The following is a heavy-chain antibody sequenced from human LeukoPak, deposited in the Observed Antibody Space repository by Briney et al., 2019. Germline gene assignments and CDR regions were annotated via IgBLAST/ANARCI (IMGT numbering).Heavy chain of an antibody. Sequence: PSETLSLTCTVSGGSISSYYWSWIRQPPGKGLEWIGYIYYSGSTNYNPSLKSRVTISVDTSKNQFSLRLSSVTAADTAVYYCARGQAAAGYWGQGTLVTVSS. V-gene: IGHV4-59*01. CDR1: GGSISSYY. J-gene: IGHJ4*02. D-gene: IGHD6-13*01. CDR2: IYYSGST. CDR3: ARGQAAAGY.